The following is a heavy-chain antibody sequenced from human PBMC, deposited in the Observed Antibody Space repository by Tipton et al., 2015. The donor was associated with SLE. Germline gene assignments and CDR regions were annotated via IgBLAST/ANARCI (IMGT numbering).Heavy chain of an antibody. CDR2: IYTSGST. V-gene: IGHV4-4*08. J-gene: IGHJ6*03. CDR1: GGSISFHY. Sequence: TLSLTCTVSGGSISFHYWSWIRQPPGKGLEWIGSIYTSGSTNYNPSLKSRVTISVDTSKNQFSLKLSSVTAADTAVYYCERGRFFYYMDVWGKGTTVTVSS. CDR3: ERGRFFYYMDV. D-gene: IGHD3-3*01.